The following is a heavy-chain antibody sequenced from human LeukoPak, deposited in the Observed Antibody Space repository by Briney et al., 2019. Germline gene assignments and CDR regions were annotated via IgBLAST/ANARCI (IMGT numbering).Heavy chain of an antibody. CDR1: GFTFSSYS. CDR2: ITASGTAM. CDR3: AREMSGYDSHHYYYGMDV. Sequence: GGSLRLSCAASGFTFSSYSMNWVRQAPGKGLEWVSHITASGTAMFYADSVKGRFTISRDNAKNSLYLQMNSLRDEDTAVYYCAREMSGYDSHHYYYGMDVWGQGTTVTVSS. V-gene: IGHV3-48*02. D-gene: IGHD5-12*01. J-gene: IGHJ6*02.